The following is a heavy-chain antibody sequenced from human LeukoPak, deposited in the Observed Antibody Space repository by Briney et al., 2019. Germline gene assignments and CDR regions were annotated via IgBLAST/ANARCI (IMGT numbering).Heavy chain of an antibody. CDR1: GGSISSYY. Sequence: SETLSLTCTVSGGSISSYYWTWIRQPPGKGLEWLGYVYYSGSTYYNSSLKSRVTISIDTSRNQFSLKLSSVTAADTAVYYCARESPNRKYFDYWGQGTLVTVSS. CDR2: VYYSGST. V-gene: IGHV4-59*01. J-gene: IGHJ4*02. D-gene: IGHD1-14*01. CDR3: ARESPNRKYFDY.